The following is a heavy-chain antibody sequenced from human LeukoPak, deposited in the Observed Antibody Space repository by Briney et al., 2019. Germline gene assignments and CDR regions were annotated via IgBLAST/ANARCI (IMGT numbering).Heavy chain of an antibody. CDR3: AREEIRGGGINWFDP. CDR1: GGSISSLY. CDR2: IYYTGST. J-gene: IGHJ5*02. D-gene: IGHD3-10*01. V-gene: IGHV4-59*12. Sequence: SETLSLTCSVSGGSISSLYWSWIRQPPGKGLEWIGYIYYTGSTNYNPSLKSRVTMFVDMSKNQFSLKLTSVTAADTAMYYCAREEIRGGGINWFDPWGQGTLVTVSS.